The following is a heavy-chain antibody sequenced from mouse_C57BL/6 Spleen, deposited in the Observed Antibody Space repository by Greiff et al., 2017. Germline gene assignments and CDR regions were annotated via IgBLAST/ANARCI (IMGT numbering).Heavy chain of an antibody. CDR3: AREIYYYFLFDY. CDR1: GYTFTDYN. V-gene: IGHV1-22*01. D-gene: IGHD1-1*01. Sequence: EVKLQQSGPELVKPGASVKMSCKASGYTFTDYNMHWVKQSHGKSLEWIGYINPNNGGTSYNQKFKGKATLTVNKSSSTAYMELRSLTSEDSAVYYCAREIYYYFLFDYWGQGTTLTVSS. J-gene: IGHJ2*01. CDR2: INPNNGGT.